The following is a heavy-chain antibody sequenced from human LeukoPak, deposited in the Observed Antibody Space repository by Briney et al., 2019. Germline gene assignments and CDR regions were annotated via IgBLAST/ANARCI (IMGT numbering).Heavy chain of an antibody. D-gene: IGHD5-12*01. CDR1: GYTFTSYG. CDR2: ISAYNGNT. CDR3: ARDLRYSGYDWAGVGY. J-gene: IGHJ4*02. V-gene: IGHV1-18*01. Sequence: ASVKVSCKASGYTFTSYGISWVRQAPGQGLEWMGWISAYNGNTNYAQKLQGRVTMTTDTSTSTAHMELRSLRSDDTAVYYCARDLRYSGYDWAGVGYWGQGTLVTVSS.